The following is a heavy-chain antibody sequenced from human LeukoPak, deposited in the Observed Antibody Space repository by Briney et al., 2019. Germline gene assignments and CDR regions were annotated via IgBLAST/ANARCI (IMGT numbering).Heavy chain of an antibody. D-gene: IGHD3-22*01. CDR3: ARIKGGFTMIVVPYAFDI. J-gene: IGHJ3*02. V-gene: IGHV1-18*01. CDR1: GYTFTSYG. Sequence: GASVKVSCKASGYTFTSYGISWVRQAPGQGLEWMGWISAYNGNTNYAQKLQGRVTMTTDTFTSTAYMELRSLRSDDTAVYYCARIKGGFTMIVVPYAFDIWGQGTMVTVFS. CDR2: ISAYNGNT.